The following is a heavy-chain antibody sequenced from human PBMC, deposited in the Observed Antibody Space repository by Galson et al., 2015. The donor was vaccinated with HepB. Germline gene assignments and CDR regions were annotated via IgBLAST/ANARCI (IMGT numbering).Heavy chain of an antibody. J-gene: IGHJ4*02. Sequence: SLRLSCAASGFTFSSYAMHWVRQAPGKGQEWVAVISYDGSNKYYADSVKGRFTISRDNSKNTLYLQMNSLRAEDTAVYYCARDPWYSSGWYGGDYWGQGTLVTVSS. CDR2: ISYDGSNK. CDR1: GFTFSSYA. D-gene: IGHD6-19*01. CDR3: ARDPWYSSGWYGGDY. V-gene: IGHV3-30*04.